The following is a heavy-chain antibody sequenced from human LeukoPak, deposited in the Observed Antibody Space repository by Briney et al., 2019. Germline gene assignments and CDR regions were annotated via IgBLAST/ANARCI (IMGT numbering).Heavy chain of an antibody. CDR3: ARDSSTLAYFDY. V-gene: IGHV1-69*04. J-gene: IGHJ4*02. CDR2: IIPIFGLA. D-gene: IGHD5-12*01. CDR1: GGTFSRYA. Sequence: ASVKVSCKASGGTFSRYAISWVRQAPGQGLEWMGRIIPIFGLANYAEKFQGRVTITADKSTSTAYMELSSLRSEDTAVYYCARDSSTLAYFDYWGQGTLVTVSS.